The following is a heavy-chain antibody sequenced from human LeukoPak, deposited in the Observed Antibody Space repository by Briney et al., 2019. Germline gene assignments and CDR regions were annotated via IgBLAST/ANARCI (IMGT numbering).Heavy chain of an antibody. CDR2: IYYSRST. J-gene: IGHJ5*02. Sequence: PSETLSLTCTVSGGSISSYYWSWIRQPPGKGLEWIGYIYYSRSTNYNPSLKSRVTISVDTSKNQFSLKLSSVTAADTAVYYCARGAPRGERLGWFDPWGQGTLVTVSS. CDR1: GGSISSYY. D-gene: IGHD1-26*01. V-gene: IGHV4-59*08. CDR3: ARGAPRGERLGWFDP.